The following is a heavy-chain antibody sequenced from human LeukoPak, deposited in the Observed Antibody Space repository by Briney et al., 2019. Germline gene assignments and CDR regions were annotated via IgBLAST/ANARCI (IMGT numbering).Heavy chain of an antibody. CDR2: INHSGST. D-gene: IGHD3-16*02. Sequence: PSETLSLTCAVYGGSFSGYYWSWIRQPPGKGLEWIGEINHSGSTNYNPSLKSRVTISVDTSKNQFSLKLSSVTAADTAVYYCARGRVGYDYVWGSYRYRSFDYWGQGTLVTVSS. CDR3: ARGRVGYDYVWGSYRYRSFDY. J-gene: IGHJ4*02. V-gene: IGHV4-34*01. CDR1: GGSFSGYY.